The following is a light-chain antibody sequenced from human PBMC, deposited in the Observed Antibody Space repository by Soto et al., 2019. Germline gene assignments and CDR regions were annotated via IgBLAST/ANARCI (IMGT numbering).Light chain of an antibody. CDR3: QQYNNWPRAT. V-gene: IGKV3-20*01. CDR1: QSVSSSY. J-gene: IGKJ4*01. CDR2: GAS. Sequence: EIVLTQSPGTLSLSPGERATLSCRASQSVSSSYLAWYQQKPGQAPRLLIYGASSRATGIPDRFSGSGSGTEFTLTISRLQSEDFAVYYCQQYNNWPRATFGGGTKVDIK.